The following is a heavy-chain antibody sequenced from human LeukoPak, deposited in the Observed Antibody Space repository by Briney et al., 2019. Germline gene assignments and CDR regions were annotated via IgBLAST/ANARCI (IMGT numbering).Heavy chain of an antibody. CDR2: INDNGGQR. CDR1: GFAFNNYA. V-gene: IGHV3-23*01. D-gene: IGHD1-26*01. CDR3: AKTQWKVGATDYFDY. J-gene: IGHJ4*02. Sequence: GGSLRLSCAASGFAFNNYAMTWVRQAPGKGLEWVSSINDNGGQRHYADSVKGRFTISRDNSKNMMFLQMDSLRAEDTAVYYCAKTQWKVGATDYFDYWGQGILVTVSS.